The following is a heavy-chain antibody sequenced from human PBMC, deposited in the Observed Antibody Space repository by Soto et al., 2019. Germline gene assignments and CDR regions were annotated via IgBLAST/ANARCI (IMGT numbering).Heavy chain of an antibody. CDR1: GFTFSGYE. Sequence: EVQLVESGGGLVQPGGSLRLSCAGYGFTFSGYEMTWVRQAPGKGLEWVSHISYRGSPIYYADSVKGRFTISRDNAQNSVYLQMNSLRGDDTAVYYCVRWNGFGDRWGQGTLVTVSS. V-gene: IGHV3-48*03. CDR2: ISYRGSPI. CDR3: VRWNGFGDR. D-gene: IGHD1-1*01. J-gene: IGHJ5*02.